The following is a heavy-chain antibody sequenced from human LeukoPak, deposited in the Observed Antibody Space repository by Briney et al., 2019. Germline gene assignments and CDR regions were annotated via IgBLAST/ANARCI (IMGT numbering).Heavy chain of an antibody. V-gene: IGHV4-4*07. Sequence: MTSETLSLTCTVSGGSISSYYWSWIRQPAGKGLEWIGRIYTSGSTNYNPSLKSRVTISVDKSKNQFSLKLSSVTAADTAVYYCARDVTDAFDIWGQGTMVTDSS. J-gene: IGHJ3*02. CDR1: GGSISSYY. CDR2: IYTSGST. CDR3: ARDVTDAFDI.